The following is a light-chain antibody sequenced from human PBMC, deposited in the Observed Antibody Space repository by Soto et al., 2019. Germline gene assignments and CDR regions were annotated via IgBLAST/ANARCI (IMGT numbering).Light chain of an antibody. Sequence: EVVMTQSPATLSVSPGETATLSCRASQSVSSNYVAWFHQKPGQAPRLLIYGASNRATGIPDRFSGSGSGTDFTLTISRLEPEDFAVYYCQQYGSSGTFGQGTKVDIK. CDR3: QQYGSSGT. CDR1: QSVSSNY. CDR2: GAS. V-gene: IGKV3-20*01. J-gene: IGKJ1*01.